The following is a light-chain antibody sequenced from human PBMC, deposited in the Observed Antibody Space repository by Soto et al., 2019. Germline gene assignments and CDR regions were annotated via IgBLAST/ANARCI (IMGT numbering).Light chain of an antibody. J-gene: IGKJ2*01. Sequence: EIVMTQSPATLSVSPGERATLSCRASQSVSSNLAWYRQKPGQPPKLLIYWASTRESGVPDRFSGSGSATDFTLTISSLQAEDVAVYYCLQYYNTPYTFGQGTKLEIK. CDR3: LQYYNTPYT. CDR2: WAS. CDR1: QSVSSN. V-gene: IGKV3-15*01.